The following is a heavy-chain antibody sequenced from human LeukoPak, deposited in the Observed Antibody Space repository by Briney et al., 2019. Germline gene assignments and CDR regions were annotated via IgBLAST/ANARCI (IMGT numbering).Heavy chain of an antibody. Sequence: GGSLRLSCAASGFTFSHYGMLWVRQTPGKGLEWVAFIRYDGSNKYYVDAVRGRFTISRDNSKDTLYLQMNSLRAEDTAVYYCAKEIDTSGYSPFDYWGQGALVTVSS. CDR2: IRYDGSNK. CDR1: GFTFSHYG. V-gene: IGHV3-30*02. J-gene: IGHJ4*02. CDR3: AKEIDTSGYSPFDY. D-gene: IGHD3-22*01.